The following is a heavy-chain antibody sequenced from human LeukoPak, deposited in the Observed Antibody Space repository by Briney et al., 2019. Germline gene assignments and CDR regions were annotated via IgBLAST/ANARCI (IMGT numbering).Heavy chain of an antibody. Sequence: PGGSLRLSCAASGFTFSSYGMHWVRQAPGKGLEGVAVIWYDGSNKYYADSVKGRFTISRDNSKNTLYLQMNSLRAEDTAVYYCARFFQYYFDYWGQGPLVTVSS. V-gene: IGHV3-33*01. CDR2: IWYDGSNK. CDR1: GFTFSSYG. J-gene: IGHJ4*02. CDR3: ARFFQYYFDY. D-gene: IGHD3-3*01.